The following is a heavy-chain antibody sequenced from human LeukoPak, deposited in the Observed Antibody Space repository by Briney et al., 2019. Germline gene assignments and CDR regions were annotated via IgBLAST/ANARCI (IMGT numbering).Heavy chain of an antibody. CDR1: GFTFSSYW. CDR2: IKQDGSEK. CDR3: ARDLVYYDILTGYRLDY. J-gene: IGHJ4*02. Sequence: GGSLRLSCAASGFTFSSYWMSWARQAPGKGLEWVANIKQDGSEKYYVDSVKGRFTISRDNAKNSLYLQMNSLRAEDTAVYYCARDLVYYDILTGYRLDYWGQGTLVTVSS. V-gene: IGHV3-7*01. D-gene: IGHD3-9*01.